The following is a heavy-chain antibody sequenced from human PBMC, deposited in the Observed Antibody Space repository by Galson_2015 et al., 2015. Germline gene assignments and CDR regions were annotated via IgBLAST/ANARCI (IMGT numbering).Heavy chain of an antibody. V-gene: IGHV3-23*01. J-gene: IGHJ3*02. CDR2: ISGFDDST. CDR3: ARGDLYTRHGFDI. CDR1: GLTFSTYA. Sequence: SLRLSCAGSGLTFSTYAMSWVRQAPGKGLEWVSGISGFDDSTYYADSLKGRFTMSRDNSENTLGLHLNSLRAEDTAVYYCARGDLYTRHGFDIWGPGTMVTVSS. D-gene: IGHD1-14*01.